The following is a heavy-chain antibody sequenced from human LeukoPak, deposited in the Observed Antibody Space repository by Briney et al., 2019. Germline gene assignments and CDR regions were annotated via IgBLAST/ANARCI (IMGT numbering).Heavy chain of an antibody. V-gene: IGHV3-11*01. Sequence: GGSLRLSCAASEFVSSDYYMSWVPQAPGKGRQWVSYISSGGDTKYDADSVKGRFTISRDNAKNSLYLQMNNHRAEDTAVYYCAREMGGDYGSGTFFDLWGQGNMVTVSS. CDR1: EFVSSDYY. CDR3: AREMGGDYGSGTFFDL. CDR2: ISSGGDTK. J-gene: IGHJ4*02. D-gene: IGHD3-10*01.